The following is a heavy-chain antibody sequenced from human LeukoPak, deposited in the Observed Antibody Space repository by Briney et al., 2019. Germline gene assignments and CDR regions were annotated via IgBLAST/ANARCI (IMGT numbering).Heavy chain of an antibody. V-gene: IGHV1-2*02. CDR3: ARERDMVTVYYYYGMDV. J-gene: IGHJ6*02. CDR2: INPNSGGT. D-gene: IGHD2-21*02. CDR1: GYTFPGYY. Sequence: EASVHVSCKASGYTFPGYYMHWVRQAPGQGLEWMGWINPNSGGTNYAQKFQGRVTMTRDTSISTAYMELSRLRSDDTAVYYCARERDMVTVYYYYGMDVWGQGTTVTVSS.